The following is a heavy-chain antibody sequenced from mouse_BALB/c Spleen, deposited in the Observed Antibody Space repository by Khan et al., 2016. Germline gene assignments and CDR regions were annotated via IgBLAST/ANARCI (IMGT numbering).Heavy chain of an antibody. J-gene: IGHJ2*01. D-gene: IGHD2-2*01. CDR1: GYTFTDYY. CDR3: ARSVHYGSYFDY. V-gene: IGHV1-77*01. CDR2: IYPGSGNT. Sequence: VQLQQSGAELARPGASVKLSCKASGYTFTDYYINWVKQRTGQGLEWIGEIYPGSGNTYYNEKFKGKATLTADKSSSTAYMQLSSLTSEDSAVXFWARSVHYGSYFDYWGQGNTPPVSS.